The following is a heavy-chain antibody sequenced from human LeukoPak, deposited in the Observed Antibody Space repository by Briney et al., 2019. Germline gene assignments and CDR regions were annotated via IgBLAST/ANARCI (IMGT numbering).Heavy chain of an antibody. D-gene: IGHD1-26*01. CDR3: ARVDGLSGNYYFDS. J-gene: IGHJ4*02. V-gene: IGHV3-13*01. CDR2: IGTIDDT. Sequence: PGGSLRLSCATSGFNFNLYDMHWVRQTIGGGLEWVSAIGTIDDTYYPESVKGRFTISRENAKNSLYLQMNSLRAGDTAVYYCARVDGLSGNYYFDSWGQGTLVTVSS. CDR1: GFNFNLYD.